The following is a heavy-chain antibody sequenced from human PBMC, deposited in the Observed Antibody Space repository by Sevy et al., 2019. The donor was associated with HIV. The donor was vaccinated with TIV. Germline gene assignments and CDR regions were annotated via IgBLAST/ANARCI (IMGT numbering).Heavy chain of an antibody. CDR2: ISSSSNDI. CDR3: ARKMELLVPDY. V-gene: IGHV3-21*01. D-gene: IGHD1-7*01. Sequence: GGSLRLSCAASGFLFSNYNMHWVSQAPGKGLQWVSCISSSSNDIYYADSLKGRFTISRDNAKNSLYLQMNSLRAEDTAVYYCARKMELLVPDYWGQGTLVTVSS. CDR1: GFLFSNYN. J-gene: IGHJ4*02.